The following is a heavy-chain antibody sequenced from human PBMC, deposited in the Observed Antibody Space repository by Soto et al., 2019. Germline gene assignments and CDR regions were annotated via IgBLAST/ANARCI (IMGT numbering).Heavy chain of an antibody. D-gene: IGHD3-10*01. J-gene: IGHJ4*02. CDR1: GFTVSSNY. CDR2: IYSGGST. CDR3: ARSPSNYGSGSYFPYFDY. Sequence: GGSLRLSCAASGFTVSSNYMSWVRQAPGKGLEWVSVIYSGGSTYYADSVKGRFTISRHNSKNTLYLQMNSLRAEDTAVYYCARSPSNYGSGSYFPYFDYWGQGTLVTVS. V-gene: IGHV3-53*04.